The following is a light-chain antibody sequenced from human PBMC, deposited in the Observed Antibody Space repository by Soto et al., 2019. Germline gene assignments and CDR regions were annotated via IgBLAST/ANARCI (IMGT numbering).Light chain of an antibody. CDR3: QQYYRHPLT. V-gene: IGKV1-5*01. CDR1: QSFSTW. J-gene: IGKJ4*01. Sequence: GDRVTITCRASQSFSTWLAWYQQKPGRAPNLLIYDVSSLESGVPSRFSGSGSGTEFTLTISSLQPDDFATYYCQQYYRHPLTCGGGTTGDIK. CDR2: DVS.